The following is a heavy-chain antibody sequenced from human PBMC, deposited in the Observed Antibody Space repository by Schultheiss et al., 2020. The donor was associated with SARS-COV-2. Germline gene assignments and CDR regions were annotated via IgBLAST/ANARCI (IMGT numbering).Heavy chain of an antibody. CDR2: ISASGGNT. CDR3: AKRGGTTGTTRYIDY. D-gene: IGHD1-1*01. Sequence: GALRLSCAGSGFTFSTYAMDWVRQAPGKGLEWVSAISASGGNTYYADSVKGRSTISRDNSKNTLYLQMNSLRAEDTAVYYCAKRGGTTGTTRYIDYWGQGTLVTVSS. CDR1: GFTFSTYA. V-gene: IGHV3-23*01. J-gene: IGHJ4*02.